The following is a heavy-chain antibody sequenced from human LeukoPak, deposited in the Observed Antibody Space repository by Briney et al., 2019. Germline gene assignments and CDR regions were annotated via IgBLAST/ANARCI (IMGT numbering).Heavy chain of an antibody. CDR2: IITFFGTA. CDR1: GGTFSSYA. V-gene: IGHV1-69*01. Sequence: SVKVSCKASGGTFSSYAISWVRQAPGQGLEWMGGIITFFGTANYAQKFQGRVTITADESTSTAYMELSSLRSEDTAVYYCAKWVYGGYYFDYWGLGTLVTVSS. D-gene: IGHD4-23*01. CDR3: AKWVYGGYYFDY. J-gene: IGHJ4*02.